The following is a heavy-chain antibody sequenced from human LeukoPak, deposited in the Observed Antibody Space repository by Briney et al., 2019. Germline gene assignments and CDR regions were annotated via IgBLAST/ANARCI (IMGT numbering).Heavy chain of an antibody. CDR1: GFTFSNYG. V-gene: IGHV3-23*01. CDR2: ISGSGGRT. Sequence: GGTLRLSCAASGFTFSNYGMSWVRQAPGKGLEWVSTISGSGGRTYYADSVKGRFTISRDNSKNTLYLQMNSLRAEDTAVYYCAELWSGLFAPSDYWGQGTLVTVSS. D-gene: IGHD2-21*01. J-gene: IGHJ4*02. CDR3: AELWSGLFAPSDY.